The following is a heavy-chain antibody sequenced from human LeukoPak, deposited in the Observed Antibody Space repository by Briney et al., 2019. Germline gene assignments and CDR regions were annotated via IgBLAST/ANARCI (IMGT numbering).Heavy chain of an antibody. CDR3: ARVESVDTAMATSYYFDY. D-gene: IGHD5-18*01. J-gene: IGHJ4*02. CDR1: GGTFSSYA. V-gene: IGHV1-69*13. CDR2: IIPIFGTA. Sequence: VASVKVSCKASGGTFSSYAISWVRQAPGQGLDWMGGIIPIFGTANYAQKFQGRVAITADESTSTAYMELSSLRSEDTAVYYCARVESVDTAMATSYYFDYWGQGTLVTVSS.